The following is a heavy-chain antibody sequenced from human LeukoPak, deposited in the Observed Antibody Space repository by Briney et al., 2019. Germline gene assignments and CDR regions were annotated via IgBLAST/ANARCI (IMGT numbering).Heavy chain of an antibody. CDR2: IYTSGST. CDR1: GGSISSGSYY. V-gene: IGHV4-61*02. CDR3: ARVTSDWFDP. D-gene: IGHD2-2*01. Sequence: SETLSLTCTVSGGSISSGSYYWSWIRQPAGKGLEWIGRIYTSGSTKYNPSLKSRVTISVDTSKNQFSLKLSSVTAADMAVYYCARVTSDWFDPWGQGTLVTVSS. J-gene: IGHJ5*02.